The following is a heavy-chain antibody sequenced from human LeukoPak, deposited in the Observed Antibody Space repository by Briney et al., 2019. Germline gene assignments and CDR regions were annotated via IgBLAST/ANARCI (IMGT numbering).Heavy chain of an antibody. Sequence: SETLSLTCAVSVDSISSSKWWSWVRQAPGRGLEWIGEIHPGGSTNYNPSLKSRVTMSIDKSKNQFSLKMSSVTAADTAVYYCARSRDTTSYYGMDVWGQGTTVTVSS. J-gene: IGHJ6*02. V-gene: IGHV4-4*02. CDR2: IHPGGST. CDR3: ARSRDTTSYYGMDV. D-gene: IGHD1-26*01. CDR1: VDSISSSKW.